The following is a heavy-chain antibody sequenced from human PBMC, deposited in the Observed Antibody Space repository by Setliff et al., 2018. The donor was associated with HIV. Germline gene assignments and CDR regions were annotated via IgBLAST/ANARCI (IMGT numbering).Heavy chain of an antibody. CDR1: GGTFSRNP. CDR3: ATAGEMATIGYSYYYMGV. V-gene: IGHV1-69*13. D-gene: IGHD3-10*01. Sequence: ASVKVSCKASGGTFSRNPISWVRQAPGQGLEWMGGITPIFGTTKYAQKFQGRVTITADESRTTAYLDLKSLRSEDTAVYYCATAGEMATIGYSYYYMGVWGKGTTVTVSS. CDR2: ITPIFGTT. J-gene: IGHJ6*03.